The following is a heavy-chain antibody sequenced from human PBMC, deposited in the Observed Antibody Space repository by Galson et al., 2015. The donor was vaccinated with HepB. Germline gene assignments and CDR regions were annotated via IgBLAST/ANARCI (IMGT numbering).Heavy chain of an antibody. J-gene: IGHJ3*01. D-gene: IGHD3-22*01. V-gene: IGHV1-2*05. CDR1: GYTFIGYY. CDR3: ARAYSSGYYYGAFDV. CDR2: INPDSGGK. Sequence: SVKVSCKASGYTFIGYYIHWVRLAPGQGLEWMGRINPDSGGKDYAQKFQGRVTMTRDTSTSTAYMELSSLRSDDTVVYYCARAYSSGYYYGAFDVWGQGTMVTVS.